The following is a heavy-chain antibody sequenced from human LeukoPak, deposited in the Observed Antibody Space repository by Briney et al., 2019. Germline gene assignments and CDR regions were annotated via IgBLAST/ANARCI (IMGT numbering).Heavy chain of an antibody. Sequence: SETLSLTCTVSGGSISSYYWSWIRQPAGKGLEWIGYIYYSGSTNYNPSLKSRVTISVDTSKNQFSLKLSSVTAADTAVYYCARDSDGYNSKYGMDVWGQGTTVTVSS. CDR2: IYYSGST. CDR1: GGSISSYY. D-gene: IGHD5-24*01. V-gene: IGHV4-59*01. CDR3: ARDSDGYNSKYGMDV. J-gene: IGHJ6*02.